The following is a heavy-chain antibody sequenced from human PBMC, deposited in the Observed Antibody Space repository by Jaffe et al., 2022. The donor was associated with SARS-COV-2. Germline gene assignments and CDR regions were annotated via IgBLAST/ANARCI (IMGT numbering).Heavy chain of an antibody. D-gene: IGHD2-15*01. CDR1: GGSFSDYY. CDR3: ARYGGNPIWYFNL. V-gene: IGHV4-34*01. Sequence: QVQLQQWGAGLLKPSETLSLTCDVHGGSFSDYYWSWIRQPPGKGLEWIGEIHHSGTTNYHPSLKSRVTISVDTSKNQFSLRLTSVTAADTALYYCARYGGNPIWYFNLWGRGTLVTVAS. J-gene: IGHJ2*01. CDR2: IHHSGTT.